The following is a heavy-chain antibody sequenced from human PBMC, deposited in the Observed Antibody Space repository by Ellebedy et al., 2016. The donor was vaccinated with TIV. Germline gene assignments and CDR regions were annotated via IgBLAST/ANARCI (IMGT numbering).Heavy chain of an antibody. J-gene: IGHJ4*02. CDR2: ISNSGDST. D-gene: IGHD4/OR15-4a*01. Sequence: GESLKISCAASGFTFSSYAMSWVRQAPGKGLEWVSGISNSGDSTYYADSVKGRFSISRDNSNSTLYLQMNSLRVEDTAVYYCARGPPLHMTMVFDYWGQGTLVTVSS. CDR1: GFTFSSYA. CDR3: ARGPPLHMTMVFDY. V-gene: IGHV3-23*01.